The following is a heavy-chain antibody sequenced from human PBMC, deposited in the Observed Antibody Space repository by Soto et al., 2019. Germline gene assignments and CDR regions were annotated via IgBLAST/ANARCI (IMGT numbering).Heavy chain of an antibody. Sequence: QVQLVQSGAEVKKPGASVKVSCKASGYTFTSYDINWVRQATGQGLEWMGWMNPNRGNTGYAQKFQGRVTMTRNTSRSTAYMELTSLRSEDTAADYCARELTVAGNDYWGQGTLVTVSS. D-gene: IGHD6-19*01. V-gene: IGHV1-8*01. J-gene: IGHJ4*02. CDR1: GYTFTSYD. CDR2: MNPNRGNT. CDR3: ARELTVAGNDY.